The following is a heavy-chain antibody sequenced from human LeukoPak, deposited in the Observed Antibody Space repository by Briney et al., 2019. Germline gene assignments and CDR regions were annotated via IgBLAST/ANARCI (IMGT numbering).Heavy chain of an antibody. J-gene: IGHJ5*02. D-gene: IGHD5-18*01. CDR1: GGSINTFY. CDR3: ARGVDTAMPLWFDP. CDR2: IYTTGSTTNGST. Sequence: PSETLSLTCTSSGGSINTFYWSWIRQPAGKGLEWIGRIYTTGSTTNGSTNYNPSLKSRVTISVDTSKNQFSLKLSSVTAADTAVYYCARGVDTAMPLWFDPWGQGTLVTVSS. V-gene: IGHV4-4*07.